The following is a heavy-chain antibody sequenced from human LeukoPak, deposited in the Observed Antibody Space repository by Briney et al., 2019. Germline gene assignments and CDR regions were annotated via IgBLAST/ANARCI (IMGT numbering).Heavy chain of an antibody. D-gene: IGHD4-17*01. CDR2: ISGSGGST. J-gene: IGHJ6*02. V-gene: IGHV3-23*01. CDR1: GFTFSSYA. Sequence: PGGSLRLSCAASGFTFSSYAMGWVRQAPGKRLEWVSAISGSGGSTYYADSVKSRFTISRDNSKNTLYLQMNSLRAEDTAVYYCAGHSTVTYYYYYYGMDVWGQGTTVTVSS. CDR3: AGHSTVTYYYYYYGMDV.